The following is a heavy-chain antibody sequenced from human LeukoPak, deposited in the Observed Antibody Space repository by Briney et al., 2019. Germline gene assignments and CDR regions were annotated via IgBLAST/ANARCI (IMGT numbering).Heavy chain of an antibody. Sequence: AASVKVSCKASGYTFTGYYMHWVRQAPGQGLEWMGWINPNSGGTNYAQKFQGRVTMTRDTSISTAYMELSRLRSDDTAVYYCARDLDIVATGETDWGQGTLVTVSS. D-gene: IGHD5-12*01. V-gene: IGHV1-2*02. J-gene: IGHJ4*02. CDR3: ARDLDIVATGETD. CDR2: INPNSGGT. CDR1: GYTFTGYY.